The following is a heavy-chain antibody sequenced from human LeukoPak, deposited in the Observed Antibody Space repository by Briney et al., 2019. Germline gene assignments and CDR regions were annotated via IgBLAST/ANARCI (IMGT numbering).Heavy chain of an antibody. CDR3: AKHFDIVVVIAFFDY. CDR2: ISVSGENT. Sequence: PGGSLRLSCAASGFTFSSYAMTWVRQAPGKGLQWVSTISVSGENTYYADSVKGRFTISRDNSKNTLYLQMNSLRAEDTAVYYCAKHFDIVVVIAFFDYWGQGTLVTVSS. J-gene: IGHJ4*02. V-gene: IGHV3-23*01. CDR1: GFTFSSYA. D-gene: IGHD3-22*01.